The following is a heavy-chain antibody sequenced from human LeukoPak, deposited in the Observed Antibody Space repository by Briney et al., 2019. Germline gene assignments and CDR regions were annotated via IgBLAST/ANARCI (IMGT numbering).Heavy chain of an antibody. CDR1: GGTFSSYA. J-gene: IGHJ4*02. CDR2: IIPIFGIA. CDR3: ARLWFGESTFDY. V-gene: IGHV1-69*04. Sequence: SVKVSCKASGGTFSSYAISWVRQAPGQGPEWMGRIIPIFGIANYAQKFQGRVTITADKSTSTAYMELSSLRSEDTAVYYCARLWFGESTFDYWGQGTLVTVSS. D-gene: IGHD3-10*01.